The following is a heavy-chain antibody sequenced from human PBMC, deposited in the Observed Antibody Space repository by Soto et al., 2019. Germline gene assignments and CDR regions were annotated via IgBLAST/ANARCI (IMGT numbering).Heavy chain of an antibody. V-gene: IGHV1-46*01. D-gene: IGHD2-15*01. J-gene: IGHJ6*04. CDR2: INPSGGST. CDR3: ARDGDIVVVVAATDDYYYGMDV. CDR1: GYTFTSYY. Sequence: ASVKVSCKASGYTFTSYYMHWVRQAPGQGLEWMGIINPSGGSTSYAQKFQGRVTMTRDTSMSTVYMELSSLRSEDTAVYYCARDGDIVVVVAATDDYYYGMDVWGKGTTVTVSS.